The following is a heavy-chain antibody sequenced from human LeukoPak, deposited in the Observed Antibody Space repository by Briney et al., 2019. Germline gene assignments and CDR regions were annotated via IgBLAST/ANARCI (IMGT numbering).Heavy chain of an antibody. CDR1: GFTFSTYE. D-gene: IGHD5-18*01. V-gene: IGHV3-48*03. CDR3: ARPQGGYSYGYGDY. J-gene: IGHJ4*02. CDR2: ISSSGSPI. Sequence: GGSLRLSCAAFGFTFSTYEMFWVRQAPGKGLEWLSYISSSGSPIYYADSLKGRFTISRDNAKNSLYLQMNSLRAEDTAVYYCARPQGGYSYGYGDYWGQGTLVTVSS.